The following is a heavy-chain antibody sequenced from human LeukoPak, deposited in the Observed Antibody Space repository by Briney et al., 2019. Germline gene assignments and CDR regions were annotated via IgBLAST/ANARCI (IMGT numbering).Heavy chain of an antibody. J-gene: IGHJ4*02. CDR2: ISGSGGST. CDR3: AKAGGATVTPRNRLYYFDY. V-gene: IGHV3-23*01. D-gene: IGHD4-17*01. Sequence: PGGSLRLSCAASGFTFSSYAMSWVRQAPGKGLEWVSAISGSGGSTYYADSVKGRFTISRDNSKNTLYLQMNSLRAEDTAVYYCAKAGGATVTPRNRLYYFDYWGQGTLVTVS. CDR1: GFTFSSYA.